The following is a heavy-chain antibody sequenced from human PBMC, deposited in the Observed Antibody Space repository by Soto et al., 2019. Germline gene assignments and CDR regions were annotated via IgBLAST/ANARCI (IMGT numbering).Heavy chain of an antibody. Sequence: PSETLSLTCTVSGGSINSGSYYWGWIRQPPGKGLEWIGSIYSSGSTYYNPSLKSRVTISVDTSKNQFSLKLSSVTAADTAVYYCARPGVYLYYFDYWGQGTLVTVSS. D-gene: IGHD6-13*01. V-gene: IGHV4-39*01. CDR1: GGSINSGSYY. CDR3: ARPGVYLYYFDY. CDR2: IYSSGST. J-gene: IGHJ4*02.